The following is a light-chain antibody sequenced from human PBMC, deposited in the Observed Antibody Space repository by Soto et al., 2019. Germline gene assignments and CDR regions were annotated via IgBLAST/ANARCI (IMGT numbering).Light chain of an antibody. V-gene: IGKV3-20*01. CDR3: QQYISSPWT. J-gene: IGKJ1*01. Sequence: EIVLTQSPGTLSLSPGERATLSCRASQSVSNNYLAWYQQKPGQAPRLLIYGASNRATGIPDRFSGSGSGSGTDFTLTISRLEPEDFAVYYCQQYISSPWTFGQGTKV. CDR2: GAS. CDR1: QSVSNNY.